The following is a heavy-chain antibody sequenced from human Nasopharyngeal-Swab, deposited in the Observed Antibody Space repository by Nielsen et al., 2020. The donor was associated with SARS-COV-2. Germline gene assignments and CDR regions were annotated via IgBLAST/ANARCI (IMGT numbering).Heavy chain of an antibody. D-gene: IGHD3-3*01. J-gene: IGHJ4*02. CDR1: GFTFSSYS. CDR3: ARSGELRFLEWLNTRPDY. Sequence: GGSLRLSCAASGFTFSSYSMNWVRQAQGKGLEGVSSISSSSSYIYYADSVKGRFTISRDNAKNSLYLQMNSLRAEDTAVYYCARSGELRFLEWLNTRPDYWGQGTLVTVSS. CDR2: ISSSSSYI. V-gene: IGHV3-21*01.